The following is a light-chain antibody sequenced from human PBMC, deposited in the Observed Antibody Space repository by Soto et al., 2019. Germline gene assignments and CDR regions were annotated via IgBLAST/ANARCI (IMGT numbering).Light chain of an antibody. Sequence: DIQLTQSPSFLSASVGDRVTITCRASQDISSYLAWYQQRPGKVPRFLTHSASTLQSGVPSRFSATGSGTTFTLTISSLQAEDSATYYCQHLNRSPWTFGQGTKVEV. J-gene: IGKJ1*01. CDR2: SAS. CDR1: QDISSY. V-gene: IGKV1-9*01. CDR3: QHLNRSPWT.